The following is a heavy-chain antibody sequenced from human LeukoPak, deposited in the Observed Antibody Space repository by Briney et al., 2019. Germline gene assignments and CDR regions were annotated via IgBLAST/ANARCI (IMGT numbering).Heavy chain of an antibody. CDR3: ASSVVAATLDAFDI. Sequence: GASVKVSCKASGYTFTSYGISWVRQAPGQGLEWMGWISAYNGNTNYAQKLQGRVTMTTDTSTSTAYMELSSLRSEDTAVYYCASSVVAATLDAFDIWGQGTMVTVSS. D-gene: IGHD2-15*01. CDR2: ISAYNGNT. V-gene: IGHV1-18*01. CDR1: GYTFTSYG. J-gene: IGHJ3*02.